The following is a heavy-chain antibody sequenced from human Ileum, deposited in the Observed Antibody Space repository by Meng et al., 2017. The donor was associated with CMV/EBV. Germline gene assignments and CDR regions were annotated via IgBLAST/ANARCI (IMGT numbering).Heavy chain of an antibody. CDR3: ARAPYNSRNIIGFDF. CDR1: GGSISPYY. J-gene: IGHJ4*03. V-gene: IGHV4-59*01. D-gene: IGHD5-24*01. Sequence: SETLSLTCTVSGGSISPYYWSWIRQPPGKGLEWIAYIYYSGTTVYNPALKSRVTISVDTSKNQISLTLYSVTAADTAVYYCARAPYNSRNIIGFDFWGQGTLVTVSS. CDR2: IYYSGTT.